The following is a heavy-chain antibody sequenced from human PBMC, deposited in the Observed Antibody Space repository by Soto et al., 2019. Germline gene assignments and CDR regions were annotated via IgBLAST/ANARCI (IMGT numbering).Heavy chain of an antibody. J-gene: IGHJ4*02. V-gene: IGHV4-39*01. CDR2: IYYSGST. CDR3: ARLSYDILTVYYCLDY. Sequence: QLQLQESGPGLVRPSDTLSLICTVSSDSISGSNYYWGWIRQPPGKGLEWIGSIYYSGSTHYNPSLESRVTISIDTSNKQFSLTLSSVTAADTAVYYCARLSYDILTVYYCLDYWGQGTLVIVSS. D-gene: IGHD3-9*01. CDR1: SDSISGSNYY.